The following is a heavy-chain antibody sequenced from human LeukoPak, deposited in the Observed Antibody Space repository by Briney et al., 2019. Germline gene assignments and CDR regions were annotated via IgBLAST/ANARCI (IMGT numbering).Heavy chain of an antibody. D-gene: IGHD4-23*01. CDR3: ARDRAVVTRDFQH. CDR1: GFTFSSYI. J-gene: IGHJ1*01. Sequence: PGGSLRLSCAASGFTFSSYIMNWVRQAPGKGLEWVSSISSSNTYIYYADSVKGRFTISRDNAKNSLYLQMNSLRAEDTAVYYCARDRAVVTRDFQHWGQGTLVTVSS. V-gene: IGHV3-21*01. CDR2: ISSSNTYI.